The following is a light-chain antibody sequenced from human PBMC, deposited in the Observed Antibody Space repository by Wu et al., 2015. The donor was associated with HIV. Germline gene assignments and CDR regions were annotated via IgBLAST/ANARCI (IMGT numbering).Light chain of an antibody. Sequence: AIQLAQSPSSLSASVGDRVTITCRASQGLNSALAWYQQKAGEPPKLLIYDASSLESGVPSRFSGSGSGTDFTLTISSLQPEDFSTYYCQQFNTHPITFGQGTRLEIK. J-gene: IGKJ5*01. CDR3: QQFNTHPIT. CDR1: QGLNSA. V-gene: IGKV1-13*02. CDR2: DAS.